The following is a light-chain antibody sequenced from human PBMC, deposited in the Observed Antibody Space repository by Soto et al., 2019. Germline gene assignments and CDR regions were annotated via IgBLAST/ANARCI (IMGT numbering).Light chain of an antibody. CDR2: SDN. CDR3: VTWDESVNSRV. V-gene: IGLV1-44*01. Sequence: QSVLTQPPSASGTPGQRVNISCSGSSSNIGGNTVNWYQHLPGTAPKVLIYSDNQRPSGVPDRFSGSKSGTSASLAISGLQSEDEADYYCVTWDESVNSRVFGTGTKLTVL. J-gene: IGLJ1*01. CDR1: SSNIGGNT.